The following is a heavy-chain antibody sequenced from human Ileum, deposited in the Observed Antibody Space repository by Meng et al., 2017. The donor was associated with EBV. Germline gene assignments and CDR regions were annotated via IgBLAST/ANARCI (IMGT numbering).Heavy chain of an antibody. V-gene: IGHV4-39*07. CDR2: IYRSEST. D-gene: IGHD3-10*01. CDR3: ARDPAYPRGLFDS. Sequence: LHAEEAGPGLVKPSETLSPTFTFACDCISNSYYYWDWIRPPPGKGREWIASIYRSESTYYDPSLKSRVTISLDTSKNQFSLKLSSVTAADTAVYYCARDPAYPRGLFDSWGQGTLVTVSS. J-gene: IGHJ4*02. CDR1: CDCISNSYYY.